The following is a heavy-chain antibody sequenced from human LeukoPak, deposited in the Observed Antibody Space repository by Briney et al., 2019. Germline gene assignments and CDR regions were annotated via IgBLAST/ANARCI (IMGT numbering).Heavy chain of an antibody. CDR1: GDSISPYY. V-gene: IGHV4-59*01. CDR3: ARDKQPGDY. Sequence: PSETLSLTCTVSGDSISPYYWGWTRQPPGKGLEWIGYIYYSGDTTYNPSLKSRVTMSVDTSKSQFSLKLSYVTAADTAVYYCARDKQPGDYWGQGALVTVSS. J-gene: IGHJ4*02. D-gene: IGHD1-1*01. CDR2: IYYSGDT.